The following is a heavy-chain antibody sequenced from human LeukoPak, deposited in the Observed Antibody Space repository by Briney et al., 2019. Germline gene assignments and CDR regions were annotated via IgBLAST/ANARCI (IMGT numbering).Heavy chain of an antibody. Sequence: GGSLRLSCAASGFTFSSYAMHWVRQAPGKGLEYVSAISSNGGSTYYANSVKGRFTISRDNSKNTLYLQMGSLRAEDMAVYYCARPDSSSSGPIDYWGQGTLVTVSS. V-gene: IGHV3-64*01. CDR3: ARPDSSSSGPIDY. J-gene: IGHJ4*02. D-gene: IGHD6-6*01. CDR1: GFTFSSYA. CDR2: ISSNGGST.